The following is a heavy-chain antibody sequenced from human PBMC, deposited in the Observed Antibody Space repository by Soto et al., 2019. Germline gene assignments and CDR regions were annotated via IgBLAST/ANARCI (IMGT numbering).Heavy chain of an antibody. CDR2: SYYSGST. Sequence: SETLSLTCTVSGGSIRSSTYQWGCLRQPPGKGLEWIGSSYYSGSTYYNPSLKSRVTISVDTSKNQFSLKLSSVTAADTAVYYCARVSAAALYYYYYGMDVWGQGTTVTVSS. D-gene: IGHD6-13*01. V-gene: IGHV4-39*07. CDR3: ARVSAAALYYYYYGMDV. CDR1: GGSIRSSTYQ. J-gene: IGHJ6*02.